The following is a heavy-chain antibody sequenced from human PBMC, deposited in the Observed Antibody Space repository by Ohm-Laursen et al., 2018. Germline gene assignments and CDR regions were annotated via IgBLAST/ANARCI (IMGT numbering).Heavy chain of an antibody. CDR3: ARVTRDYDILTGYSSYYFDY. D-gene: IGHD3-9*01. Sequence: SVKVSCKASGYTFTSYDINWVRQATGQGLEWMGWMNPNSGNTGYAQKFQGRVTMTRNTSISTAYMELSSLRSEDTAVYYCARVTRDYDILTGYSSYYFDYWGQGTLVTVSS. J-gene: IGHJ4*02. CDR1: GYTFTSYD. V-gene: IGHV1-8*01. CDR2: MNPNSGNT.